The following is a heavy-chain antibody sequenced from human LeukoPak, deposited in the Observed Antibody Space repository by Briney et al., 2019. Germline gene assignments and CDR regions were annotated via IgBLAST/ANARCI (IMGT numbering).Heavy chain of an antibody. V-gene: IGHV3-23*01. CDR1: GFTFSSYA. Sequence: GGSLRLSCAASGFTFSSYAMNWVRRAPGKGLEWVSAIGGRGGSTYYADSVKGRFTISRDNSKNTLYLQMNSLRAEDTAIYYCAKSRPGMDVWGQGTTVTVSS. CDR3: AKSRPGMDV. J-gene: IGHJ6*02. CDR2: IGGRGGST.